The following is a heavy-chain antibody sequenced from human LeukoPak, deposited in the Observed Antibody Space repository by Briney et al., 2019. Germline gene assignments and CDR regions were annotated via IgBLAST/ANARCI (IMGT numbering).Heavy chain of an antibody. V-gene: IGHV6-1*01. Sequence: SQTLSLTCAISGDSVSSDRATWNWIRQSPSRGLEWLGRTYYRSKWYNDYADFVSGRITVNADTSKSQFSLQLNYVTPEDTAVYYCARELPDGHLSRFDYWGQGTLVTVSS. CDR2: TYYRSKWYN. CDR3: ARELPDGHLSRFDY. CDR1: GDSVSSDRAT. J-gene: IGHJ4*02. D-gene: IGHD2-8*01.